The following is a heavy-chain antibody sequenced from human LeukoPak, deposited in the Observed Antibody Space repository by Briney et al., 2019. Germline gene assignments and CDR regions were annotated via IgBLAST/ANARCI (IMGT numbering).Heavy chain of an antibody. D-gene: IGHD1-14*01. CDR3: AERGSTTYAFDI. Sequence: PGGSLRLSCAASAFIFNSYSMNWVRQAPGKGLEWVSSITSSSSDIEYADSVKGRFTISRDNAKNSLYLQMNSLRVEDTAAYYCAERGSTTYAFDIWGQGTMVTVSS. V-gene: IGHV3-21*01. J-gene: IGHJ3*02. CDR2: ITSSSSDI. CDR1: AFIFNSYS.